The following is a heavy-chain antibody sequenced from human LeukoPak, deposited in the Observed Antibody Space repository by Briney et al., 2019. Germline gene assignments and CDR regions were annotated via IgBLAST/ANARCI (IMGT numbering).Heavy chain of an antibody. Sequence: PSETLSLTCTVSGGSISSYYWSWIRQPPGKGLEWIGYIYYSGSTNYNPSLKSRVTISVDTSKNQFSLKLSSVTAADTAVFYCATADRGVFDYWGQGTLVTVSS. CDR1: GGSISSYY. CDR2: IYYSGST. V-gene: IGHV4-59*08. J-gene: IGHJ4*02. D-gene: IGHD1-14*01. CDR3: ATADRGVFDY.